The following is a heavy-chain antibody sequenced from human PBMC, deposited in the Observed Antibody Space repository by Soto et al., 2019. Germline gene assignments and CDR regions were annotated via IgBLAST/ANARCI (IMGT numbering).Heavy chain of an antibody. V-gene: IGHV3-49*04. CDR1: GFTFGDYA. CDR2: IRSKAYGGTT. J-gene: IGHJ4*02. D-gene: IGHD6-13*01. Sequence: PGGSLRLSCTASGFTFGDYAMSWVRQAPGKGLEWVGFIRSKAYGGTTEYAASVKGRFTISRDDSKSIAYLQMNSLKTEDTAVYYCTSEAAATDYWGQGTLVTVSS. CDR3: TSEAAATDY.